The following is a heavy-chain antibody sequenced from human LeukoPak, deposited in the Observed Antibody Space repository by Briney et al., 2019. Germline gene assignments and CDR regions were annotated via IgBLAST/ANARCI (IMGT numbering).Heavy chain of an antibody. CDR3: ARESLWLGESPH. CDR1: GFTFSSYE. J-gene: IGHJ4*02. D-gene: IGHD3-10*01. CDR2: ISSSGSTI. V-gene: IGHV3-48*03. Sequence: GGSLRLSCAASGFTFSSYEMNWVRQAQGKGLEWVSYISSSGSTIYYADSVKGRFTISRDNAKNSLYLQMNSLRAEDTAVYYCARESLWLGESPHWGQGTLVTVSS.